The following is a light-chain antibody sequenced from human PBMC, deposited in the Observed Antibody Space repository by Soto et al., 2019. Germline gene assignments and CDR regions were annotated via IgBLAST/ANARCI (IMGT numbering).Light chain of an antibody. CDR3: RSYTTYSTLLV. Sequence: QSALTQPASVSGSPGQSITISCTGTSSDVGNYNYVSWYQQHPGKAPQLMIYDVSNRPSGVSNRFSGSKSGNTASLTISGIQAEDEAHYYCRSYTTYSTLLVFGGGTKLTVL. J-gene: IGLJ2*01. CDR2: DVS. V-gene: IGLV2-14*01. CDR1: SSDVGNYNY.